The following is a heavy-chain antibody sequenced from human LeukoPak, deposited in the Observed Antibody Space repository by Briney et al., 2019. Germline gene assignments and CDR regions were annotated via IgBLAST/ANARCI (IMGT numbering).Heavy chain of an antibody. CDR1: GFSLSSYA. J-gene: IGHJ4*02. CDR2: TSSSDAGK. CDR3: AKAPVTSCRGAFCYPFDS. V-gene: IGHV3-23*01. D-gene: IGHD2-15*01. Sequence: GGSLRLSCTVSGFSLSSYALSWVRRAPGKGLEWVSATSSSDAGKYYADSVRGRLTISRDNSRNTTYLQMNSLRVEDAAVYYCAKAPVTSCRGAFCYPFDSWGQGTLVTVSS.